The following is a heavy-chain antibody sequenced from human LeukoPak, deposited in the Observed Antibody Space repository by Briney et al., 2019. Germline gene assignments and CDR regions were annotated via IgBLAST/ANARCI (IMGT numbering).Heavy chain of an antibody. J-gene: IGHJ4*02. D-gene: IGHD6-13*01. V-gene: IGHV3-23*01. Sequence: GGSLRLSCAASGFIFSSYAMSWVRQAPGKGLEWVSALSGSGGNTYYADSVKGRFTISRDNSKNTLYLQMNSLRAEDTAVYYCARGTIAAAGTEVGFDYWGQGTLVTVSS. CDR2: LSGSGGNT. CDR1: GFIFSSYA. CDR3: ARGTIAAAGTEVGFDY.